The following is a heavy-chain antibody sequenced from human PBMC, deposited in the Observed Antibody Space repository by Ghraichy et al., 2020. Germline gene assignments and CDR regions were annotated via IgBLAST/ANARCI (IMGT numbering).Heavy chain of an antibody. V-gene: IGHV2-5*02. CDR2: IYGDDDR. J-gene: IGHJ6*02. Sequence: SGPTLVKPTQTLTLTCAFSGFSLTTSGVGVIWIRQPPGQALEFLALIYGDDDRRYSPSLKSRLTITKDTSKNQVVLTLTNMDPVDTATYYCAHLRNQWHQVSYYSGMDVWGQGTTVTVSS. D-gene: IGHD1-14*01. CDR1: GFSLTTSGVG. CDR3: AHLRNQWHQVSYYSGMDV.